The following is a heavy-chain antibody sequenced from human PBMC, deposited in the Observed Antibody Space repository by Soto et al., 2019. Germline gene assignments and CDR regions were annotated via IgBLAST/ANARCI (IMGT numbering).Heavy chain of an antibody. CDR3: ARGYRESWGAFDI. V-gene: IGHV3-53*01. CDR2: IYSGGST. D-gene: IGHD1-26*01. Sequence: GGSLRLSCAASGFTVSSNYMSWVRQAPGKGLEWVSGIYSGGSTYYADSVKGRFTITRDNSKNTLYLQMNSVVAEDTAVYYCARGYRESWGAFDIWGQGTMVTVSS. CDR1: GFTVSSNY. J-gene: IGHJ3*02.